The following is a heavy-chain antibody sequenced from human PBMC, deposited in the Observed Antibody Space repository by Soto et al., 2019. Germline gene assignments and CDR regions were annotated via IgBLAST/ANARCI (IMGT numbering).Heavy chain of an antibody. CDR1: GFTFSSYW. V-gene: IGHV3-7*05. D-gene: IGHD4-17*01. CDR3: ASAYYGDYYYYYGMDV. J-gene: IGHJ6*02. Sequence: GGSLRLSCAASGFTFSSYWMSWVRQAPGKGLEWVANIKQDGSEKYYVDSVKGRFTISRDNAKNSLYLQMNSLRAEDTAVYYCASAYYGDYYYYYGMDVWGQGTTVTVSS. CDR2: IKQDGSEK.